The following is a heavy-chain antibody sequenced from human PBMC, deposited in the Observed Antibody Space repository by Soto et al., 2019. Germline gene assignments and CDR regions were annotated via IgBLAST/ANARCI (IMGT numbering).Heavy chain of an antibody. V-gene: IGHV3-30-3*01. CDR1: GFTFSSYA. CDR3: ARDQWWLRLQTYYYYGMDV. Sequence: QVQLVESGGGVVQPGRSLRLSCAASGFTFSSYAMHWVRQAPGKGLEWVAVISYDGSNKYYADSVKGRFTISRDNSKNTLYLQMNSLRAEDTAVYYCARDQWWLRLQTYYYYGMDVW. D-gene: IGHD5-12*01. CDR2: ISYDGSNK. J-gene: IGHJ6*01.